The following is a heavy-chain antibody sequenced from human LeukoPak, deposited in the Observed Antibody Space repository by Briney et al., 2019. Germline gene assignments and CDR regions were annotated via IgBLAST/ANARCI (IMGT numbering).Heavy chain of an antibody. CDR1: GGSISSSSYY. CDR2: IYYSGST. V-gene: IGHV4-39*01. Sequence: PSETLSLTCTVSGGSISSSSYYWGWIRQPPGKGLEWIGSIYYSGSTYYNPSLKSRVTISVDTSKNQFSLKLSSVTAADTAVYYCARRSYGDYYYYYYMDVWGKGTTATVSS. CDR3: ARRSYGDYYYYYYMDV. J-gene: IGHJ6*03. D-gene: IGHD5-18*01.